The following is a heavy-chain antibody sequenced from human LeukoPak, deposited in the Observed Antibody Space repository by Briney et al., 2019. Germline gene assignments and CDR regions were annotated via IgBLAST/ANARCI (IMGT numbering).Heavy chain of an antibody. D-gene: IGHD3-22*01. CDR1: GGSFSGHY. Sequence: SETLSPTCAVYGGSFSGHYWSWIRQPPGKGLEWIGEINHSGSTNYNPSLKSRVTISVDTSKNQFSLKLSSVTAADTAVYYCARGPTYYHDSSGYYPLGFDYWGQGTLVTVSS. CDR2: INHSGST. J-gene: IGHJ4*02. V-gene: IGHV4-34*01. CDR3: ARGPTYYHDSSGYYPLGFDY.